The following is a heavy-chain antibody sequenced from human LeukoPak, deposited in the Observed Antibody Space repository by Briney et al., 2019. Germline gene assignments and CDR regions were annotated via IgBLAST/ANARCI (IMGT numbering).Heavy chain of an antibody. D-gene: IGHD3-22*01. V-gene: IGHV1-2*02. CDR2: INPNSGGT. J-gene: IGHJ5*02. CDR1: GYTFTGYY. CDR3: ARDEARYSSGYYPNWFDP. Sequence: ASVTVSCTASGYTFTGYYMHWVRQAPGQGLEWMGWINPNSGGTNYAQKFQGRVTMTRDTSISTAYMELSRLRSDDTAVYYCARDEARYSSGYYPNWFDPGGQGTLATVSS.